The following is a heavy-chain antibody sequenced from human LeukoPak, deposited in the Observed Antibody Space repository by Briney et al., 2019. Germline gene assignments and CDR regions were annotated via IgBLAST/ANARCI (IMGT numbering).Heavy chain of an antibody. CDR1: GGSISSGGYY. CDR2: IYYSGST. J-gene: IGHJ4*02. D-gene: IGHD6-13*01. V-gene: IGHV4-31*03. CDR3: ARESIAAAGIDY. Sequence: ASQALSLTCTVSGGSISSGGYYWSWIRQHPGKGLEWIGYIYYSGSTYYNPSLKSRVTISVDTSKNQFSLKLSSVTAADTAVYYCARESIAAAGIDYWGQGTLVTVSS.